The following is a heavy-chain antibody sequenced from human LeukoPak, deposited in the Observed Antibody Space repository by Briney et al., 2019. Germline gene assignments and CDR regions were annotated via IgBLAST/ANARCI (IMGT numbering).Heavy chain of an antibody. CDR2: INHNSGGT. CDR3: ARDPSYGSGSYYRFLGY. Sequence: AAVKVSCKASGYTFTGYYMHWVRQAPGKGLEWMGWINHNSGGTNYAQKLQGRVTMTRDTSISTAYMELSRLRSDDTAVYYCARDPSYGSGSYYRFLGYWGQGTLVTVSS. D-gene: IGHD3-10*01. V-gene: IGHV1-2*02. CDR1: GYTFTGYY. J-gene: IGHJ4*02.